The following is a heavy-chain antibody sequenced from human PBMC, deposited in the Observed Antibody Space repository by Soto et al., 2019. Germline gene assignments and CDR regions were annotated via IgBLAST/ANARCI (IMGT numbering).Heavy chain of an antibody. Sequence: SETLSLTCTVSGGSISSYYWSWIRQPPGKGLEWIGYIYYSGSTNYNPSLKSRVTISVDTSKNQFSLKLSSVTAADTAVYYCARLDYGYCSGGSCPRPDAFDIWGQGTMVTVSS. J-gene: IGHJ3*02. CDR2: IYYSGST. V-gene: IGHV4-59*08. CDR1: GGSISSYY. D-gene: IGHD2-15*01. CDR3: ARLDYGYCSGGSCPRPDAFDI.